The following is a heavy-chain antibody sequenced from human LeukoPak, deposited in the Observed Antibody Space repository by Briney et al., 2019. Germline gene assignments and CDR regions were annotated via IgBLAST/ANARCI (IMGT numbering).Heavy chain of an antibody. CDR1: GYSFSAYA. CDR3: ARDHAPYYYDSSGPRLFDY. Sequence: ASVKVSCKASGYSFSAYAMHWVRQAPGQRLEWMGWVHGGNGNTKYSQKFQDRVTITRDTSASIAYMELSSLRSEDTAVYYCARDHAPYYYDSSGPRLFDYWGQGTLVTVSS. J-gene: IGHJ4*02. V-gene: IGHV1-3*01. D-gene: IGHD3-22*01. CDR2: VHGGNGNT.